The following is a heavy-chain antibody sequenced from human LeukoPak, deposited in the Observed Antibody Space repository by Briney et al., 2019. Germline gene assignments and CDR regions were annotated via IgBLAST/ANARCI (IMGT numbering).Heavy chain of an antibody. J-gene: IGHJ4*02. CDR1: GFTFDDYA. CDR3: ARDAGYVRFDF. CDR2: TSWNSGSI. D-gene: IGHD5-18*01. Sequence: GGSLRLSCAASGFTFDDYAMHWVRQAPGKGLEWVSGTSWNSGSIGYANSVKGRFTISRDNSRNTLYLQMGSLRAEDMAVYYCARDAGYVRFDFWGQGTLATVSS. V-gene: IGHV3-9*03.